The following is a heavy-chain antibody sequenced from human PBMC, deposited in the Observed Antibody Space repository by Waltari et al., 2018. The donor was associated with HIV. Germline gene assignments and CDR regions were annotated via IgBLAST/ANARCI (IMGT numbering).Heavy chain of an antibody. Sequence: VQLVESGGTSVQTGGSLRLSCVVFEFTVGPISWSWVRQGPGRGLEVVSTIYSDGKVFYADPVRGRFTLSRDNSKNMLSLQMNSLRVDDTAKYYCARLATHFYDGFGGGFEAYGMDVWGQGTTVIVSS. D-gene: IGHD3-22*01. CDR2: IYSDGKV. CDR1: EFTVGPIS. CDR3: ARLATHFYDGFGGGFEAYGMDV. J-gene: IGHJ6*02. V-gene: IGHV3-53*01.